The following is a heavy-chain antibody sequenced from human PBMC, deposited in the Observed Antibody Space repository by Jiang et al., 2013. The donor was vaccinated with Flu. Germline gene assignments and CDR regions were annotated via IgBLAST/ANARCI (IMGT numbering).Heavy chain of an antibody. V-gene: IGHV1-24*01. D-gene: IGHD1-1*01. CDR3: ATALHWTSLDY. Sequence: MHWVRQAPGKGLEWMGGFDPEDGETIYAQKFQGRVTMTEDTSTDTAYMELSSLRSEDTAVYYCATALHWTSLDYWGQGTLVTVSS. J-gene: IGHJ4*02. CDR2: FDPEDGET.